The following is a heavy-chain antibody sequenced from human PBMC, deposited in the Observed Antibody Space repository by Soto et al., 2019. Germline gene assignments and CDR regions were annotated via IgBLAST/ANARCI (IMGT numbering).Heavy chain of an antibody. J-gene: IGHJ4*02. Sequence: QVQLVESGGGVVQPGRSLRLSCAASGFNFSNYGMHWVRQAPGKGLEWVAVIWCDGSNKYYADSVRGRFTISRDNSKNTLYLQMNSLRAEDTAVYYCARPHEPTISGWPDVDSWGQGTLVTVSS. CDR2: IWCDGSNK. V-gene: IGHV3-33*01. D-gene: IGHD6-19*01. CDR1: GFNFSNYG. CDR3: ARPHEPTISGWPDVDS.